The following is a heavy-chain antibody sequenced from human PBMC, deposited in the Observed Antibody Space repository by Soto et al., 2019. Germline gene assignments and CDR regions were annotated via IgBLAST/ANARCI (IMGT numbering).Heavy chain of an antibody. Sequence: QVQLVQSGAKVKKPGSSVKVSCKASGYTFTSYDINWVRQATGQGLEWMGWMNPNSGNTGYAQKFQGRVTLTSHASIGSAYLALSGLRSEDTAVDYCARGDHSGSYYGFDYWCHGTLVNVAS. J-gene: IGHJ4*01. V-gene: IGHV1-8*01. CDR1: GYTFTSYD. CDR3: ARGDHSGSYYGFDY. D-gene: IGHD1-26*01. CDR2: MNPNSGNT.